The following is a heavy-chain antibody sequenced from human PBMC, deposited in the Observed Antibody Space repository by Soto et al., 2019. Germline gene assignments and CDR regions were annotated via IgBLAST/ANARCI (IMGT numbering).Heavy chain of an antibody. V-gene: IGHV3-48*03. Sequence: HPGGSLRLSCAASGFIFRSYEMHWVRQAPGKGLEWVSYISSSGDTRYYADSVKGRFTISRDNAKNSLHLQMNSLRAEDTAVYYCARMDSSAAWGQGALVTVSS. J-gene: IGHJ4*02. CDR1: GFIFRSYE. CDR3: ARMDSSAA. CDR2: ISSSGDTR. D-gene: IGHD3-22*01.